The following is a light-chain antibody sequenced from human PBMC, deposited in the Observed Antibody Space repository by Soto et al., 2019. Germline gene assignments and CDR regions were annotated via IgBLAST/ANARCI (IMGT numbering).Light chain of an antibody. CDR2: DVS. CDR3: SSYTSTSTVV. J-gene: IGLJ2*01. CDR1: SSDVGGYNS. Sequence: QSALTQPASVSGSPGQSITMSCTGTSSDVGGYNSVSWYQQHPGKAPKLMFYDVSNRPSGVSNRFSGSKSVNTASLTISGLQAEDEADYYCSSYTSTSTVVFGGGTKLTVL. V-gene: IGLV2-14*03.